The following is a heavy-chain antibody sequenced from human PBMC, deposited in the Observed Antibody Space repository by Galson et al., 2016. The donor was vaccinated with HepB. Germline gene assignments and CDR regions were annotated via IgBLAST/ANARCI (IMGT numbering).Heavy chain of an antibody. J-gene: IGHJ6*04. D-gene: IGHD3-10*01. Sequence: SLRLSCEASGFTFSFYDMHWVRQVTGKGLEWIPAIGTDPGDTYYSTTVKGRFTISRENAKNSLFIHMSSLRAGDTAVYYCARGKSLWTTPWNYGLDVWGKGTTVTVSS. V-gene: IGHV3-13*01. CDR2: IGTDPGDT. CDR1: GFTFSFYD. CDR3: ARGKSLWTTPWNYGLDV.